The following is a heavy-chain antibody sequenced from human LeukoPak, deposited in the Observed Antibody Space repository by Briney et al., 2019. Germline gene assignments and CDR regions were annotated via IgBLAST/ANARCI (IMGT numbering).Heavy chain of an antibody. CDR1: GGSVSSGSYY. D-gene: IGHD2-2*01. V-gene: IGHV4-61*01. CDR2: IYYSGST. CDR3: ARLPGTSRFDP. J-gene: IGHJ5*02. Sequence: PSETLSLTCTVSGGSVSSGSYYWSWIRQPPGKGLEWIGYIYYSGSTSYNPSLKSRVTISVDTSNNQFSLKLSSVTAADTALYYCARLPGTSRFDPWGQGTLVTVSS.